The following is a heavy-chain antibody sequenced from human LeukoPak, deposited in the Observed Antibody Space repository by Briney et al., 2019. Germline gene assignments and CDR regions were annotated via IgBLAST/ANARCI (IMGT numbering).Heavy chain of an antibody. CDR3: ARGPSTNIVATIDDY. CDR2: ISGSSNYI. V-gene: IGHV3-21*01. J-gene: IGHJ4*02. Sequence: GGSLRLSCAASGFTFSSYSLNWVRQAPGRGLEWVSSISGSSNYIYYADSVKGRFTISIDNAKNSLYLQMNSLRAEDTAVYYCARGPSTNIVATIDDYWGQGTLVTVSS. CDR1: GFTFSSYS. D-gene: IGHD5-12*01.